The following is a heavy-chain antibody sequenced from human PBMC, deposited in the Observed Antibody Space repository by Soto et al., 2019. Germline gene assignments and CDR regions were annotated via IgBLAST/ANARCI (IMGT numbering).Heavy chain of an antibody. D-gene: IGHD6-13*01. Sequence: QVQLVQSGAEVKKPGSSVKVSCKASGGTFSSYAISWVRQAPGQGLEWVGGIIPIFGTANYAQKFQGRVTITADESTSTANRELSSLRSDDAAVYYCARGIAAALGAPIGYWGQGTLVTVSS. J-gene: IGHJ4*02. CDR2: IIPIFGTA. V-gene: IGHV1-69*12. CDR1: GGTFSSYA. CDR3: ARGIAAALGAPIGY.